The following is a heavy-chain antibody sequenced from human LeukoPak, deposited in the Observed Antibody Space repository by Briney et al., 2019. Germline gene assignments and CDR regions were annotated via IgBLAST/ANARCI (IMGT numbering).Heavy chain of an antibody. J-gene: IGHJ6*02. CDR3: ARVGAVAGADYYYYGMDV. CDR2: IIPIFGTA. D-gene: IGHD6-19*01. V-gene: IGHV1-69*13. Sequence: SVKVSCKASGGTFSSYAISWVRQAPGQGLEWMGGIIPIFGTANYAQKFQGRVTITADESTSTAYMELSSLRSKDTAVYYCARVGAVAGADYYYYGMDVWGQGTTVTVSS. CDR1: GGTFSSYA.